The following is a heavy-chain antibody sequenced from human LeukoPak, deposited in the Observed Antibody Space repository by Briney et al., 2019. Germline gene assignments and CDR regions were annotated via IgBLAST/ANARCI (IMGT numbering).Heavy chain of an antibody. V-gene: IGHV1-69*05. D-gene: IGHD2-15*01. CDR2: IIPIFGTA. CDR1: GGTFSSYA. CDR3: GKKAGDCGGGSCYSIDY. Sequence: ASVKVSCKASGGTFSSYAISWVRQAPGQGLEWMGGIIPIFGTANYAQKFQGRVTITTDESTSTAYMEVSSLRSEDTAVYYCGKKAGDCGGGSCYSIDYWGQGTLVTVSS. J-gene: IGHJ4*02.